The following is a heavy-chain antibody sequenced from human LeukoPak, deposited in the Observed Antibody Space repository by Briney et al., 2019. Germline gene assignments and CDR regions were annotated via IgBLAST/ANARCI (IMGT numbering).Heavy chain of an antibody. Sequence: PGGSLRLSCAASGFTFSSYSMNWVRQAPGKGLEWVSSISSSSSYIYYADSVKGRFTISRDNAKNSLYLQMNSLRAEDTAVYYCARRFGARVSGIVGANRWDNNWFDPWGQGTLVTVSS. CDR3: ARRFGARVSGIVGANRWDNNWFDP. CDR1: GFTFSSYS. V-gene: IGHV3-21*01. D-gene: IGHD1-26*01. J-gene: IGHJ5*02. CDR2: ISSSSSYI.